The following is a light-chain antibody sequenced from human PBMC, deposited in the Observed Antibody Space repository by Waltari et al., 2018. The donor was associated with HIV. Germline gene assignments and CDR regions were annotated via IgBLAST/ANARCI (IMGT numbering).Light chain of an antibody. CDR1: TSYVAGKNY. Sequence: QSALTQPASVSGSPGQSTTISCTGTTSYVAGKNYVPWAQKHPGKAPKLLSYDVSNRRSGGSNRFAGSKSGNTASRPSSGLQAEDEADYYCSSDTRSSTLFGGGTKLTV. CDR2: DVS. J-gene: IGLJ2*01. CDR3: SSDTRSSTL. V-gene: IGLV2-14*01.